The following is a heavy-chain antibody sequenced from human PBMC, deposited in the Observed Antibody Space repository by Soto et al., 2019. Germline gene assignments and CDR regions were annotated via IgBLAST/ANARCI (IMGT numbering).Heavy chain of an antibody. J-gene: IGHJ4*02. CDR3: TRVNTGYGNFDY. CDR2: INDDGTST. V-gene: IGHV3-74*01. D-gene: IGHD5-12*01. Sequence: PGGSLRLSCVVSGFTSNTYWMHWVRQAPGKGLVWVSRINDDGTSTSYADSVRGRFTISRDNARNTVYLQMNSLRAEDTAVYFCTRVNTGYGNFDYWGQGTLVTVSS. CDR1: GFTSNTYW.